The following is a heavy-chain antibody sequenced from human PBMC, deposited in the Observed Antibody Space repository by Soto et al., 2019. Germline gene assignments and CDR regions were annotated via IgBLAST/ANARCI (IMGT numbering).Heavy chain of an antibody. Sequence: QVQLVQSGAEVKKPGASVKVSCKASGYTFTSYGISWVRQAPGQGLEWMGWISAYNGNTNYAQKLQGRVTMTTDTSTSTAYMELRSLRSDDTAVYYCAREVPYGFTIFGVVTGRTMGYYFDYWGQGTLVTVSS. CDR3: AREVPYGFTIFGVVTGRTMGYYFDY. J-gene: IGHJ4*02. CDR2: ISAYNGNT. D-gene: IGHD3-3*01. CDR1: GYTFTSYG. V-gene: IGHV1-18*01.